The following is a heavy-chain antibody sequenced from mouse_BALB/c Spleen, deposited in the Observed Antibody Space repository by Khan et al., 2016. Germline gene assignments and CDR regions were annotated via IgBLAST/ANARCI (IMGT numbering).Heavy chain of an antibody. CDR3: STSGTYFDY. D-gene: IGHD1-1*01. V-gene: IGHV3-2*02. J-gene: IGHJ2*01. CDR1: GYSITSDYA. Sequence: EVQLQESGPGLVKPSQSLSLTCTVTGYSITSDYAWNWIRQFPGNKLEWMGYITYSGYTSYNPSLKSRISITRDTSKNQILLQLNSVTTEDTATYYCSTSGTYFDYWCHGPTLTVSS. CDR2: ITYSGYT.